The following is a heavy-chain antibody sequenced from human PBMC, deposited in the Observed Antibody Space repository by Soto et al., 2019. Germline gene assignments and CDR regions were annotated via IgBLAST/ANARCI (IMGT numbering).Heavy chain of an antibody. CDR1: GGSFSGYY. CDR2: INHSGST. J-gene: IGHJ6*02. Sequence: QVQLQQWGAGLLKPTETLSLTCAVYGGSFSGYYWSWIRQPPGKGLEWIGEINHSGSTNYNPSLKSRVTISVDTSKNQFSLKLSSVTAADTAVYYCARVQSYYYYGMDVWGQGTTVTVSS. V-gene: IGHV4-34*01. CDR3: ARVQSYYYYGMDV.